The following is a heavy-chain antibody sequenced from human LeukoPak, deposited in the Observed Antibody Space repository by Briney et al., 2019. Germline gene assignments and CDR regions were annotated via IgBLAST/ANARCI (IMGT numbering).Heavy chain of an antibody. CDR1: GGSISSYY. V-gene: IGHV4-4*07. CDR3: ARASMVRGISGMDV. CDR2: IYTSGST. J-gene: IGHJ6*02. D-gene: IGHD3-10*01. Sequence: SETLSLTCTVSGGSISSYYWSRIRQPAGKGLEWIGRIYTSGSTNYNPSLKSRVTMSVDTSKNQFSLKPSSVTAADTAVYYCARASMVRGISGMDVWGQGTTVTVSS.